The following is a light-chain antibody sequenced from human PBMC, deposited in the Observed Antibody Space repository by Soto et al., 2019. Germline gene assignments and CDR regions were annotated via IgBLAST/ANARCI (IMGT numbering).Light chain of an antibody. J-gene: IGKJ2*01. CDR2: AAS. Sequence: DIQMTQSPSSLSASVGDRVTITCLASQSISSYLNWYQQKPGKAPKLLIYAASSLQSGVPSRFSGSGSGTDFTLIISSLQPEEFATYYCQQSYSTPRYTFGQGTKLEIK. CDR1: QSISSY. CDR3: QQSYSTPRYT. V-gene: IGKV1-39*01.